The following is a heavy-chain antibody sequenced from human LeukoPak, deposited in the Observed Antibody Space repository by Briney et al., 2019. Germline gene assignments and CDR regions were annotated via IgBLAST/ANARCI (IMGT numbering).Heavy chain of an antibody. V-gene: IGHV4-34*01. CDR2: INHSGST. CDR3: VRVTHAFDI. Sequence: SETQSLTCAVYGGSFSGYYWSWIRQPPGKGLEWIGEINHSGSTNYNPSLKSRVTISVDTSKNQFSLKLSSVTAADTAVYYCVRVTHAFDIWGQGTMVTVSS. D-gene: IGHD4-23*01. J-gene: IGHJ3*02. CDR1: GGSFSGYY.